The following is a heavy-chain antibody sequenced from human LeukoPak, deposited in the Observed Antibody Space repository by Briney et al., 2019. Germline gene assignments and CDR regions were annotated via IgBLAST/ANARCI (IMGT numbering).Heavy chain of an antibody. D-gene: IGHD6-6*01. CDR3: ARLRIAARPDWFDP. CDR1: GGSISSYY. Sequence: SETLSLTCTVSGGSISSYYWSWIRQPPGKGLEWIGYIYTSGSINYNPSLKSRVTISVDTSKNQFSLKLSSVTPADTAVYYCARLRIAARPDWFDPWGQGTLVTVSS. J-gene: IGHJ5*02. V-gene: IGHV4-4*09. CDR2: IYTSGSI.